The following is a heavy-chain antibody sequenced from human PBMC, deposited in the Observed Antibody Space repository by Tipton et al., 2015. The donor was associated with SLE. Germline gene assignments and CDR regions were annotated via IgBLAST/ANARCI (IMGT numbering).Heavy chain of an antibody. J-gene: IGHJ4*02. D-gene: IGHD2-2*01. CDR2: INQGGSEN. Sequence: SLRLSCAASGFTFSRYGMHWVRQAPGKGPEWVASINQGGSENHYVDSVRGRFTISRDNAKNSLYLQMNTLRAEDTAVYYCSRGNFQHQGFWGQGTLVTVSS. CDR3: SRGNFQHQGF. V-gene: IGHV3-7*04. CDR1: GFTFSRYG.